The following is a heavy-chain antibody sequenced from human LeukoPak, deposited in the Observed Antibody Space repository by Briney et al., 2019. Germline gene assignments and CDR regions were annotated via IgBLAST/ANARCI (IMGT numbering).Heavy chain of an antibody. CDR1: GFTFSSYS. D-gene: IGHD2/OR15-2a*01. J-gene: IGHJ2*01. CDR2: ISPTSRNI. CDR3: ARDSVGSTTYYAYWYFDL. V-gene: IGHV3-48*02. Sequence: GGSPRLSCAASGFTFSSYSMNWVRQAPGKGLEWISFISPTSRNIYYADSVKGRFTISRDNAKNSLYLQMNGLRDEDTAMYYCARDSVGSTTYYAYWYFDLWGRGTQVTVSS.